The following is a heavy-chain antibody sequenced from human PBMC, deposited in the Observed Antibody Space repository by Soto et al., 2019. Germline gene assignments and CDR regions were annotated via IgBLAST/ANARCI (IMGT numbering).Heavy chain of an antibody. D-gene: IGHD1-26*01. V-gene: IGHV3-72*01. J-gene: IGHJ4*02. CDR2: IRNKANSYTT. CDR3: ARSSGGYPLFDY. CDR1: GFTFSDHY. Sequence: GGSLRLSCVASGFTFSDHYMDWVRQAPGKGLEWVGRIRNKANSYTTEYAASVKGRFTISRDDSKNSGLLQMNSLKTEDTAVYYCARSSGGYPLFDYWGQGTLVTVSS.